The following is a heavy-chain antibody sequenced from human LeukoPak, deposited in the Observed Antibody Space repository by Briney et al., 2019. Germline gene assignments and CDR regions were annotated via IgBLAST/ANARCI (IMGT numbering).Heavy chain of an antibody. J-gene: IGHJ3*02. Sequence: GGSLRLSCAASGFTFSSYGMHWVRQAPGKGLEWVAVMSYDGSNEYYADSVKGRFTISRDNSKNTLSLQMNSLRAEDMAFYYCAKERTGEARGAFDIWGQGTMVTVSS. CDR2: MSYDGSNE. V-gene: IGHV3-30*18. CDR3: AKERTGEARGAFDI. CDR1: GFTFSSYG. D-gene: IGHD7-27*01.